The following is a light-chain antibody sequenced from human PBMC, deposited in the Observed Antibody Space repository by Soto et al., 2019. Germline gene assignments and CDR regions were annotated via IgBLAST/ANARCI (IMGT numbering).Light chain of an antibody. CDR1: QGVIDW. CDR2: AAS. V-gene: IGKV1-12*01. J-gene: IGKJ4*01. Sequence: DIQMTQSPSSVSASVGDSVAITCRASQGVIDWLAWYQQRPGKAPKLLIYAASSLQSGVPSRFSGSGSGTDFTFTISSLQPEEIATYYCQQYDNLRLTFGGGTKVDI. CDR3: QQYDNLRLT.